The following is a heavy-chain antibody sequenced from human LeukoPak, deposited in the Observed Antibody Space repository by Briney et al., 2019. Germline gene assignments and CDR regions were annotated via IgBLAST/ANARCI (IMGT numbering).Heavy chain of an antibody. J-gene: IGHJ1*01. CDR1: GFTFSSYA. CDR3: ARPAGPWSDFQH. D-gene: IGHD6-13*01. CDR2: ISGSGGST. Sequence: HPGGSLRLSCAASGFTFSSYAMSWVRQAPGKGLEWVSAISGSGGSTYYADSVKGRFTISRDNSKNTLYLQMNSLRAEDTAVYYCARPAGPWSDFQHWGQGTLVTVSS. V-gene: IGHV3-23*01.